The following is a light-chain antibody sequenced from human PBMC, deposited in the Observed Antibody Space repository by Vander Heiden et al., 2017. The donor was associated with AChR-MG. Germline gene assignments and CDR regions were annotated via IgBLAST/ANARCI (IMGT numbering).Light chain of an antibody. CDR2: DVS. Sequence: QSALTQPASVSGSPGQSITLSCTGTSRDVGSFEHVPWYQQPPGKAPKLLIDDVSNRPAGVSNRFSGSKSGNTASLTISGLQAEDEADYFCNSYSRSDTYVFGPGTKVTVL. J-gene: IGLJ1*01. V-gene: IGLV2-14*03. CDR3: NSYSRSDTYV. CDR1: SRDVGSFEH.